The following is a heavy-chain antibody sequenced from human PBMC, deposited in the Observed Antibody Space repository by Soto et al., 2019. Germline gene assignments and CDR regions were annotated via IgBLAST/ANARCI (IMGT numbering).Heavy chain of an antibody. CDR3: ARYIVATIPYYYYYMDV. Sequence: GGSLRLSCAASGFTFDDYGMSWVRQAPGKGLEWVSGINWNGGSTGYADSVKGRFTISRDNAKNSLYLQMNSLRAEDTALYHCARYIVATIPYYYYYMDVGGKGTTVTVPS. J-gene: IGHJ6*03. D-gene: IGHD5-12*01. CDR1: GFTFDDYG. CDR2: INWNGGST. V-gene: IGHV3-20*01.